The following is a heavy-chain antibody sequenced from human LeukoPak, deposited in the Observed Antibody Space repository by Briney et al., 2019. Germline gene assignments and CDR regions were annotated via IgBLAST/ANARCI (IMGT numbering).Heavy chain of an antibody. D-gene: IGHD3-16*02. CDR3: AREGNYDYVWGSYRQASFY. CDR1: GFTFSRYW. Sequence: LAGGSLRLSCAASGFTFSRYWMDWLRQAPGKGLEGVANIKQDGSEMYYVDSVKGRFTISRDNAKNSLYLQMNSLRAEDTAVYYCAREGNYDYVWGSYRQASFYWGQGTLVTVSS. V-gene: IGHV3-7*01. J-gene: IGHJ4*02. CDR2: IKQDGSEM.